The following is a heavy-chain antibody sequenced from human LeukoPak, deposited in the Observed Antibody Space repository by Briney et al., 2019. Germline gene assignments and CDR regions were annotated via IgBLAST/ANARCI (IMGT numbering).Heavy chain of an antibody. CDR3: ARGHYSSSFGAFDI. CDR2: IDPNSGGT. V-gene: IGHV1-2*06. CDR1: GYTFTGYY. D-gene: IGHD6-13*01. J-gene: IGHJ3*02. Sequence: ASVKVSCKASGYTFTGYYMHWVRQAPGQGLEWMGRIDPNSGGTNYAQKFQGRVTMTRDTSISTVYMDLSSLKSDDTAMYYCARGHYSSSFGAFDIWGQGTMVTVSS.